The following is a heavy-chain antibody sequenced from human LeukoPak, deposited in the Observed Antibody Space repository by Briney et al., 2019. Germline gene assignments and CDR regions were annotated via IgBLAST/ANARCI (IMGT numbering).Heavy chain of an antibody. CDR2: INSDGSST. J-gene: IGHJ3*02. D-gene: IGHD4-17*01. Sequence: PGGSLRLSCAASGFTFSSYWMHWVRQAPGEGLVWVSRINSDGSSTSYADSVKGRFTISRDNAKNTLYLQMNSLRAEDTAVYYCARDVGTVTTVVAFDIWGQGTMVTVSS. V-gene: IGHV3-74*01. CDR1: GFTFSSYW. CDR3: ARDVGTVTTVVAFDI.